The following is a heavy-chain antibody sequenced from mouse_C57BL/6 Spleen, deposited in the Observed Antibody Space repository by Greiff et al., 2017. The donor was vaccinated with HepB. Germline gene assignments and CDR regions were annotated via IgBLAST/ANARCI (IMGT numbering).Heavy chain of an antibody. CDR1: GYTFTDYY. D-gene: IGHD2-5*01. V-gene: IGHV1-76*01. Sequence: VQLQQSGAELVRPGASVKLSCKASGYTFTDYYINWVKQRPGQGLEWIARIYPGSGNTYYNEKFKGKATLTAEKSSSTAYMQLSSLTSEDSAVYFCARTGIGSNRLFDYWGQGTTLTVSS. J-gene: IGHJ2*01. CDR2: IYPGSGNT. CDR3: ARTGIGSNRLFDY.